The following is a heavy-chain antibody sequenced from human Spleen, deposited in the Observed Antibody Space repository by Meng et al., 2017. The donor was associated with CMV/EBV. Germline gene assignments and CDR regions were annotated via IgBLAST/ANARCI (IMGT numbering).Heavy chain of an antibody. J-gene: IGHJ6*02. CDR2: IYSAGYT. CDR1: GFNVNDKY. Sequence: GESLKISCAASGFNVNDKYMSWVRQAPGKGLEWVSGIYSAGYTYYADSVKGRFTISRDNAKNSLYLQMNSLRAEDTAVYYCAREGGIRFLEWLSVYYGMDVWGQGTTVTVSS. V-gene: IGHV3-66*01. D-gene: IGHD3-3*01. CDR3: AREGGIRFLEWLSVYYGMDV.